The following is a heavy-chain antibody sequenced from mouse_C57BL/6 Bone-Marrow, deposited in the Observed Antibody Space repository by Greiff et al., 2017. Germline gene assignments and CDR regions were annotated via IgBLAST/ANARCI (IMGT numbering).Heavy chain of an antibody. CDR3: TTRYDYDEGLAY. D-gene: IGHD2-4*01. CDR1: GFNIKDDC. Sequence: VQLQQSGAELVRPGASVKLSCTASGFNIKDDCMHWVKQRPEQGLEWIGWIDPDNGDTEYDSKFQGKATITADTSSNTAYLQLSSLTSADTAVYYCTTRYDYDEGLAYWGQGTLVTVSA. CDR2: IDPDNGDT. V-gene: IGHV14-4*01. J-gene: IGHJ3*01.